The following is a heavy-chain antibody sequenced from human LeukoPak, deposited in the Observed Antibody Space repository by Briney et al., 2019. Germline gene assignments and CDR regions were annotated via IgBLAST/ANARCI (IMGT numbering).Heavy chain of an antibody. CDR1: GYTFAGYY. D-gene: IGHD1-26*01. CDR3: ARRSRVGATTNAFDI. V-gene: IGHV1-2*06. J-gene: IGHJ3*02. Sequence: GASVKVSCKASGYTFAGYYMHWVRQAPGQGLEWVGRINPNSGGTNYAQKFQGRVTMTRDTSISTAYMELSRLRSDDTAVYYCARRSRVGATTNAFDIWGQGTMVTVSS. CDR2: INPNSGGT.